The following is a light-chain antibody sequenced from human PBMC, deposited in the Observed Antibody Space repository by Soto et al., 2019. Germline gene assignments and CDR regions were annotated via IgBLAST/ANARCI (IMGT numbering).Light chain of an antibody. J-gene: IGLJ1*01. Sequence: QSVLTQPSSMSGSPGQSITISCTGTSSDIGAYEHVSWYQQRPGRAPKVLIYDVRIRPSEVSNRFSGSKSGTSASLAITGLQAEDEADYYCQSYDSSLSGFVFGTGTKHTVL. CDR1: SSDIGAYEH. CDR2: DVR. V-gene: IGLV2-14*03. CDR3: QSYDSSLSGFV.